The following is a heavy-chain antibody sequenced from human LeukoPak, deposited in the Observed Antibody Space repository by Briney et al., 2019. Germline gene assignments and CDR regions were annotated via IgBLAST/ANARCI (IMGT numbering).Heavy chain of an antibody. CDR1: GGSIGTFY. CDR3: ARVDYGTATNWFDP. J-gene: IGHJ5*02. CDR2: VYYSGTT. Sequence: PSETLSLTCTVSGGSIGTFYWSWIRQPPGKGLEWIGYVYYSGTTNYNPSLQSRLSMSVDTSKNQFSLNLSSVTAADTGVYFCARVDYGTATNWFDPWGQGILVTVSS. V-gene: IGHV4-59*01. D-gene: IGHD4/OR15-4a*01.